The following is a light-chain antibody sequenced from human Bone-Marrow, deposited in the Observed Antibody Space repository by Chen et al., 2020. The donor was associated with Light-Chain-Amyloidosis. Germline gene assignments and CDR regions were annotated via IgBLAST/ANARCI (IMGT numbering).Light chain of an antibody. J-gene: IGLJ1*01. CDR2: EVT. CDR1: SSDVGGDNH. V-gene: IGLV2-14*01. Sequence: QSALTQPASVSGSPGQSIPISCTGTSSDVGGDNHVSWYQQHPDKAPKLMIYEVTNRPSWVTDRFSGSKSDNTASLTISGLQTEDEADYFCSSYTITNTLVFGSGTRVTVL. CDR3: SSYTITNTLV.